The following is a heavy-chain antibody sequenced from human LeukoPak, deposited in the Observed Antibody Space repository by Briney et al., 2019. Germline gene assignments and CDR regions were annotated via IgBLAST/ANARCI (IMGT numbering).Heavy chain of an antibody. CDR1: GFTFSGSA. Sequence: GGSLKVSCAASGFTFSGSAMHWVRQASGKGLEWVGRIRSKANSYATAYAASVKGRFTISRDDSKNTAYLQMNSLKTEDTAVYYCTRGDEFPFDYWGQGTLVTVSS. V-gene: IGHV3-73*01. CDR3: TRGDEFPFDY. CDR2: IRSKANSYAT. D-gene: IGHD1-26*01. J-gene: IGHJ4*02.